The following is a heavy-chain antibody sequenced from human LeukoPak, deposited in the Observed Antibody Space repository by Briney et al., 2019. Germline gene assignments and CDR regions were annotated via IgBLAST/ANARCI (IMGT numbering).Heavy chain of an antibody. CDR3: ARGVDFWSGYYAYYYYYMDV. Sequence: PSETLSLTCVVYDESFSGYFWSWIRQPPGKGLEWIGEMNHSGSTNYNPSLKSRVTMSVDTSKNQFSLKLSSVTAADTAVYYCARGVDFWSGYYAYYYYYMDVWGKGTTVTVSS. J-gene: IGHJ6*03. V-gene: IGHV4-34*01. D-gene: IGHD3-3*01. CDR1: DESFSGYF. CDR2: MNHSGST.